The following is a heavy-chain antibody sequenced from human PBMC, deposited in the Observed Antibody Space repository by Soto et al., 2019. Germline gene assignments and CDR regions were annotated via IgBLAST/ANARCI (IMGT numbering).Heavy chain of an antibody. CDR2: ISSSGSTI. D-gene: IGHD4-17*01. CDR3: ARDSHYGGNSNYYYYGMDV. Sequence: GGSLRLSCAASGFTFSDYYMSWIRQAPGKGLEWVSYISSSGSTIYYADSVKGRFTISRDNSKNTLYLQMNSLRAEDTAVYYCARDSHYGGNSNYYYYGMDVWGQGTTVTVSS. CDR1: GFTFSDYY. V-gene: IGHV3-11*01. J-gene: IGHJ6*02.